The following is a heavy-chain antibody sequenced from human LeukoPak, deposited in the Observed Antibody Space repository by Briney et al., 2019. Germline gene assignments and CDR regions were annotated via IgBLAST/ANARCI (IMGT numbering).Heavy chain of an antibody. CDR2: IWFDGSDK. J-gene: IGHJ4*02. CDR1: GFTFSRFV. Sequence: PGRSLRLSCAASGFTFSRFVMHWVRQAPGKGLEWVAVIWFDGSDKSYADSVKGRFTISRDNSLNTLYLQMNSLRAEDTAVYYCAKGTPPATVTFFDYWGQGTLVTVSS. D-gene: IGHD4-17*01. CDR3: AKGTPPATVTFFDY. V-gene: IGHV3-33*06.